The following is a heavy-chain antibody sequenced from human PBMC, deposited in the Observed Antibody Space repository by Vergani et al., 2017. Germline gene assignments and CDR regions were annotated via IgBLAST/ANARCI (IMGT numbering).Heavy chain of an antibody. D-gene: IGHD5-12*01. CDR1: GFTFNHYA. Sequence: EVQLLESGGDLVQPGGSLRLSCAASGFTFNHYAMNWVRQAPGKGLEWVSGISGSGGSTYYAGSVKGRFTISRDSPKNTLYLKMNSLSAGDTAVYYCAKANPRNSGYDYLYYYHAMDVWGQGTTVTVSS. V-gene: IGHV3-23*01. CDR2: ISGSGGST. CDR3: AKANPRNSGYDYLYYYHAMDV. J-gene: IGHJ6*02.